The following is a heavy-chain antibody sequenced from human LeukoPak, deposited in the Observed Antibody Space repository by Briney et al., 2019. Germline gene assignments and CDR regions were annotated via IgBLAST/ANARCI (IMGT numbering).Heavy chain of an antibody. CDR2: INSDGSST. CDR1: GFTFSSYW. V-gene: IGHV3-74*01. Sequence: GGSLRLSCAASGFTFSSYWMHWVRQAPGKGLVWVSRINSDGSSTSYADSVKGRFTISRDNAKNTLYLQMFSLRDEDTAVYYCARYHDHNGNFFDVWGQGTLVTVSS. D-gene: IGHD3-16*01. J-gene: IGHJ4*02. CDR3: ARYHDHNGNFFDV.